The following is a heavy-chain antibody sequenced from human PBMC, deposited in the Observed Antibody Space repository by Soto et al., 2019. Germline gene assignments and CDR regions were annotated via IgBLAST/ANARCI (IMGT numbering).Heavy chain of an antibody. D-gene: IGHD2-21*02. CDR2: IYYSGST. CDR1: GGSISSGGYY. J-gene: IGHJ5*02. CDR3: ARFYGGNSGDWFDP. V-gene: IGHV4-31*03. Sequence: SETLSLTCTVSGGSISSGGYYWSWIRQHPGKGLEWIGYIYYSGSTYYNPSLKSRVTISVDTSKNQFPLKLSSVTAADTAVYYCARFYGGNSGDWFDPWGQGTLVTVSS.